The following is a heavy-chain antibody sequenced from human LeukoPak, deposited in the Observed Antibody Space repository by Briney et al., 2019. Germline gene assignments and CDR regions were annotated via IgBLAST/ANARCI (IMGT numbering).Heavy chain of an antibody. J-gene: IGHJ5*02. D-gene: IGHD1-26*01. CDR2: IFHSGST. CDR1: GYSISSGYY. Sequence: SETLSLTCTVSGYSISSGYYWAWIRQPPGKGLEWIGSIFHSGSTYYKPSLKSRVTISVDTSKNQFSLKLTSVTAADTAVYYCARDWGYSGSSPGWFDPWGQGTLVTVSS. V-gene: IGHV4-38-2*02. CDR3: ARDWGYSGSSPGWFDP.